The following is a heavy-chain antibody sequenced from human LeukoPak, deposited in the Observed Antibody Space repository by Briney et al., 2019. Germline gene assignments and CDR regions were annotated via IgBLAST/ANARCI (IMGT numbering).Heavy chain of an antibody. CDR2: ISYDGSNK. Sequence: GGSLRLSCAASGFTFSSYAMHWVRQAPGKGLEWVAVISYDGSNKYYADSVKGRFTISRDNSKNTLYLQMNSLRAEDTAVYYCARDDCYWGQGTLVTVSS. J-gene: IGHJ4*02. D-gene: IGHD2-21*01. V-gene: IGHV3-30-3*01. CDR1: GFTFSSYA. CDR3: ARDDCY.